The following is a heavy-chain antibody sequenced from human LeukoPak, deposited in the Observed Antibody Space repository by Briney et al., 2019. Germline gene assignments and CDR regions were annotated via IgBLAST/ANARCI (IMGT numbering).Heavy chain of an antibody. D-gene: IGHD1/OR15-1a*01. J-gene: IGHJ4*02. V-gene: IGHV3-53*01. CDR3: ARGQNIPA. Sequence: GGPLRLSCAASGFTFSITYMNWVRQAPGKGLEWVSVIYSGGSTYYADSVKGRFTISRDNSKNTLYLQMNSLRAEDTALYYCARGQNIPAWGQGTLVTVSS. CDR2: IYSGGST. CDR1: GFTFSITY.